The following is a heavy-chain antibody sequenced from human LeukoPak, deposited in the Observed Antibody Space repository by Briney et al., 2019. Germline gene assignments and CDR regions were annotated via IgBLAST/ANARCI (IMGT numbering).Heavy chain of an antibody. V-gene: IGHV1-46*01. CDR3: ARGGYGDRIDY. J-gene: IGHJ4*02. CDR2: MSPNGDST. D-gene: IGHD4-17*01. CDR1: GYPFTKFY. Sequence: ASVKVSCKASGYPFTKFYMHWVRQAPGHGLGWMGLMSPNGDSTLYSQKFQGRVTMTRDTSTSTVYMELSRLRSEDTAVYYCARGGYGDRIDYWGQGTLVSVSS.